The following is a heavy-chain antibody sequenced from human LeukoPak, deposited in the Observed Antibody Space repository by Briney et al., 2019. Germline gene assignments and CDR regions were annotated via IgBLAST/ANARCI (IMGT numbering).Heavy chain of an antibody. J-gene: IGHJ4*02. Sequence: EGSLRLSCAASGFTFSAYAMSWVRQAPGKGLEWVSAISGRGDKTYYADSVKGRFTISRDKSKNTLYLQMNSLRAEDTAVYYCAKEQDSRGFFDYWGQGTLVSVSS. D-gene: IGHD3-10*01. CDR3: AKEQDSRGFFDY. V-gene: IGHV3-23*01. CDR2: ISGRGDKT. CDR1: GFTFSAYA.